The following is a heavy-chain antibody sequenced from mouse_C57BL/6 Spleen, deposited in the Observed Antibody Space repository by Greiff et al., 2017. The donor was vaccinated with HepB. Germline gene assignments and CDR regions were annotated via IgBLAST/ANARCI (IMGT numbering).Heavy chain of an antibody. J-gene: IGHJ4*01. D-gene: IGHD2-14*01. CDR2: IDPSDSYT. CDR1: GYTFTSYW. V-gene: IGHV1-69*01. CDR3: AIGPMAMDY. Sequence: QVQLQQSGAELVMPGASVKLSCKASGYTFTSYWMHGVKQRPGQGLEWIGEIDPSDSYTNYNKKFKGKSTLTVDKSSSTAYMQLSSLTSEDSAVYYCAIGPMAMDYWGQGTSVTVSS.